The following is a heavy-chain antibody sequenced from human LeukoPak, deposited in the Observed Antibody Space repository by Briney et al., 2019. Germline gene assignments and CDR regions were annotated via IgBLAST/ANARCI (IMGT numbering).Heavy chain of an antibody. CDR1: GGTFSSYA. CDR2: IIPIFGTA. D-gene: IGHD6-13*01. J-gene: IGHJ5*02. V-gene: IGHV1-69*05. Sequence: SVKVSCKASGGTFSSYAISWVRQAPGQGLEWMGGIIPIFGTANYAQKFQGRVTITTDESTSTAYTELSSLRSEDTAVYYCASGTAAGTGNWFDPWGQGTLVTVSS. CDR3: ASGTAAGTGNWFDP.